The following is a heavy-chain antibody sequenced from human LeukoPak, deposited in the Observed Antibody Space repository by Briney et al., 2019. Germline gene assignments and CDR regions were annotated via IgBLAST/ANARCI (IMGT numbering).Heavy chain of an antibody. CDR2: ISSSGSTK. D-gene: IGHD3-10*01. CDR3: ARDGHAYGRGSPHY. CDR1: GFTFSDYY. J-gene: IGHJ4*02. Sequence: GGSLRLSCAASGFTFSDYYMSWIRQAPGKGLEWVSYISSSGSTKYYADSVKGRFTISRDNVKNSYLQMNSLRAEDTAVYYCARDGHAYGRGSPHYWGQGTLVTVSS. V-gene: IGHV3-11*01.